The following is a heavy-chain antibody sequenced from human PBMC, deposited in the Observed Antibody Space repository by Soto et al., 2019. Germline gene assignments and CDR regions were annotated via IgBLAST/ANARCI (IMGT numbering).Heavy chain of an antibody. CDR3: ARDKEHNHGVVLGY. V-gene: IGHV4-59*01. Sequence: KPSETLCVTCTVSVGSISSYYWSWIRQPPGKGLEWIGYIYYSGSTNYNPSLKGRVTISVDTSKNQFSLKLSSVTAADTAVYYCARDKEHNHGVVLGYWGQGTLVTVSS. D-gene: IGHD2-8*01. J-gene: IGHJ4*02. CDR1: VGSISSYY. CDR2: IYYSGST.